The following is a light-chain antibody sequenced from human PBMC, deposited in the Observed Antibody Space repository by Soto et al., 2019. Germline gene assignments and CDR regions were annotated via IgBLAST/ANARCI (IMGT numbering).Light chain of an antibody. Sequence: EIVLTQSPGTLSLSQGERATLSCRASQSVSDKLAWYQQKPGQATRLIIYHASTRANGIPARFSGSGSGTEFTLTISSLQSEDFAFYYCQQYNNWPPWTFGQGTKVDIK. J-gene: IGKJ1*01. V-gene: IGKV3-15*01. CDR3: QQYNNWPPWT. CDR1: QSVSDK. CDR2: HAS.